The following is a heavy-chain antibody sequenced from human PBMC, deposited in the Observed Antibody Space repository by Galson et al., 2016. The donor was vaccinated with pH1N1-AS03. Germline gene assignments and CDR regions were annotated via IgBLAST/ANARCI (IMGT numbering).Heavy chain of an antibody. CDR1: GFTLSHYG. J-gene: IGHJ5*02. D-gene: IGHD1-26*01. CDR3: ARESRGVGAIEVGFDP. V-gene: IGHV3-30*01. Sequence: SLRLSCAASGFTLSHYGMHWVRQAPDKGLECVAVVSYDGSNKYYGDSVKGRFTISRDNSKNTLFLQVNGLRPEDTGVYYCARESRGVGAIEVGFDPWGQGTLVTGSS. CDR2: VSYDGSNK.